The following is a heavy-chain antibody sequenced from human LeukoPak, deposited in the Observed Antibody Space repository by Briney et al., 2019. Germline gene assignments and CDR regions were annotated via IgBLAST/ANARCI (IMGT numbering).Heavy chain of an antibody. Sequence: GGSLRLSCAASGFTVSSNYMSWVRQAPGKGLEWVSVIYSGGSTYYADSVKGRFTISRDNSKNTLYLQMNSLRAEDTAVYYCARRYFDWSYDAFDIWGQGTMVTVSS. J-gene: IGHJ3*02. CDR1: GFTVSSNY. CDR3: ARRYFDWSYDAFDI. V-gene: IGHV3-53*01. CDR2: IYSGGST. D-gene: IGHD3-9*01.